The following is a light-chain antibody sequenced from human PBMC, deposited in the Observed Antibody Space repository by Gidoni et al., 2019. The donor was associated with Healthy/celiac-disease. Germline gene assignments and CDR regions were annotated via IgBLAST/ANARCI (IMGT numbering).Light chain of an antibody. CDR3: SSYAGSNNFEV. CDR1: SSDVGGYNY. J-gene: IGLJ2*01. Sequence: LTQPPSASGSPGQSVTISCTGTSSDVGGYNYVSWYQQNPGKAPKLMIYEVSKRPSGVPDRFSGSKSGNTASLTVSGLQAEDEADYYCSSYAGSNNFEVFGGGTKLTVL. V-gene: IGLV2-8*01. CDR2: EVS.